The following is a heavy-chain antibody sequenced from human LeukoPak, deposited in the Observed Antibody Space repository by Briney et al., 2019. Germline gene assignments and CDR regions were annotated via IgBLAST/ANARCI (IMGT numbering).Heavy chain of an antibody. CDR2: INQDGTEK. Sequence: GGSLRLSCAASGFTFTTYWMTWVRQAPGKGLEWVANINQDGTEKYYVDSVKGRFTISRDNAKNSLYLQMNSLRFEDTAVYYCARDLSGVTGYTYGRGIDYWGQGTLVTVSS. CDR3: ARDLSGVTGYTYGRGIDY. V-gene: IGHV3-7*01. D-gene: IGHD5-18*01. J-gene: IGHJ4*02. CDR1: GFTFTTYW.